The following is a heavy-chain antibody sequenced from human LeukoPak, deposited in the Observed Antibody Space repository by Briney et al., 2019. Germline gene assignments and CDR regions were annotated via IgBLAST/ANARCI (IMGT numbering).Heavy chain of an antibody. J-gene: IGHJ6*02. CDR3: ARDLGYYGSGSYSPYYYYGMDV. CDR2: INPNSGGT. D-gene: IGHD3-10*01. Sequence: ASVKVSCKASGYTXTGYYMHWVRQAPGQGLDWMARINPNSGGTNYAQKFQGRVTMTRDTSISTAYMELSRLRSDDTAMYYCARDLGYYGSGSYSPYYYYGMDVWGQGTTVTVSS. V-gene: IGHV1-2*06. CDR1: GYTXTGYY.